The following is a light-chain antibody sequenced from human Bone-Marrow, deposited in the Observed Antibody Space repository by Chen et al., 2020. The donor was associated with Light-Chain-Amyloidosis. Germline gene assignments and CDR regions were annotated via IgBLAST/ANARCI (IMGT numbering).Light chain of an antibody. J-gene: IGLJ3*02. CDR1: SSNFGNNY. V-gene: IGLV1-47*01. CDR2: RSN. CDR3: SSWDDSLSGRV. Sequence: QSVLTQPPSSSGTPGQRVTISCSGSSSNFGNNYVYWYQHLPGTAPKLLIYRSNQRPAGVPDRFSGSQSDTSASLVISGLRSEDEADYYCSSWDDSLSGRVFGGGTKLTVL.